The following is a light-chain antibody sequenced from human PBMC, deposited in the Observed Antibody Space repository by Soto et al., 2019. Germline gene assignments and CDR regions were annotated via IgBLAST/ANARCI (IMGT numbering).Light chain of an antibody. V-gene: IGKV1-9*01. J-gene: IGKJ1*01. CDR1: QSISRW. Sequence: PLPQSPSSQSASIVDSVTFTCRASQSISRWLAWYQQKPGKAPKLLIYTASTLESGVPSRFSGSGSGTDFTLTISSLQPEDFATYYCQQRFSYPMTFGQGTKVDIK. CDR3: QQRFSYPMT. CDR2: TAS.